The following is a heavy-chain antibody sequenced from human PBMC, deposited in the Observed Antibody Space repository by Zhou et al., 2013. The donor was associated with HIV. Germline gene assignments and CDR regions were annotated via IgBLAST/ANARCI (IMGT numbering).Heavy chain of an antibody. CDR1: GGSMSPYH. D-gene: IGHD1-26*01. CDR3: ARGAGP. Sequence: QVQLQESGPGLVKPSETLSLTCSVSGGSMSPYHWSWIRQSPGKGLEWIGNIYTSGSTNYNPSLKSRVTISVEPTKNQISLKVSSVTAADTAVYYCARGAGPWGQGTLVTVSS. J-gene: IGHJ5*02. V-gene: IGHV4-4*09. CDR2: IYTSGST.